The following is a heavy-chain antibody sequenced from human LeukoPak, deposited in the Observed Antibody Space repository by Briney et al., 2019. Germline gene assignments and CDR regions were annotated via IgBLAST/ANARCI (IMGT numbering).Heavy chain of an antibody. CDR1: GFTFSKYW. V-gene: IGHV3-7*01. CDR2: INQDGSDK. Sequence: GGSLRLFCAASGFTFSKYWMSWFRQAPGKGLEWVADINQDGSDKYHVDSVKGRFTSSRDNAKNSPYLQMNSLRAEDTAVYYCAREDDVNTNDYWGQGTLVTVSS. D-gene: IGHD1-1*01. CDR3: AREDDVNTNDY. J-gene: IGHJ4*02.